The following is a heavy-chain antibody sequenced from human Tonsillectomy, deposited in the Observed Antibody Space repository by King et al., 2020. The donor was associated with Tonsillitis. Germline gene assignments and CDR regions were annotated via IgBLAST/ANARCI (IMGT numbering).Heavy chain of an antibody. J-gene: IGHJ4*02. CDR3: ARGGVGATTNFDY. CDR2: VYYSGST. CDR1: GGSISSYY. Sequence: VQLQESGPGLVKPSETLSLTCTVSGGSISSYYWRWIRQPPGKGLEWIGYVYYSGSTNYNPSLKSRVSISVDTSKNQFSLKLSSVTAADTAVYYCARGGVGATTNFDYWGQGTLVTVSS. D-gene: IGHD1-26*01. V-gene: IGHV4-59*01.